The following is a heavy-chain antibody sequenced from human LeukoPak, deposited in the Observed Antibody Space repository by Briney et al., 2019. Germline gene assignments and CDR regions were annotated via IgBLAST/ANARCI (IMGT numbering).Heavy chain of an antibody. J-gene: IGHJ5*02. CDR1: GGSISSGSYY. CDR2: IYTSGST. Sequence: TSETLSLTCTVSGGSISSGSYYWSWIRQPAGKGLEWIGRIYTSGSTNYNPSLKSRVTISVDTSKNQFSLKLSSVTAADTAVYYCARDFEGSFDPWGQGTLVTVSS. D-gene: IGHD3-9*01. CDR3: ARDFEGSFDP. V-gene: IGHV4-61*02.